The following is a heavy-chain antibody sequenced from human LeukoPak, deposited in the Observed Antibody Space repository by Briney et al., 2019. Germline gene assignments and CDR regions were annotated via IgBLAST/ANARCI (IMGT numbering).Heavy chain of an antibody. CDR3: ARDGAEKDYVWGSYRWYIQH. D-gene: IGHD3-16*02. Sequence: PSGTLSLTCAVSGGSISSSNWWCWVRQPPGKGLEWIGEIYHSGSTNYNPSLKSRVTISVDKFKNQFSLKLSSVTAADTAVYYCARDGAEKDYVWGSYRWYIQHWGQGTLVTVSS. V-gene: IGHV4-4*02. CDR1: GGSISSSNW. J-gene: IGHJ1*01. CDR2: IYHSGST.